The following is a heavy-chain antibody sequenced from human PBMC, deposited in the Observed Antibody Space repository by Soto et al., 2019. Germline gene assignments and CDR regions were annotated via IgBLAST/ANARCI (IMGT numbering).Heavy chain of an antibody. V-gene: IGHV1-8*01. D-gene: IGHD5-18*01. Sequence: XSVKVSCKASGYTFTSYDINWVRQATGQGLEWMGWMNPNSGNTGYAQKFQGRVTMTRNTSISTAYMELSSLRYEDTAVYYCAGQRGYSYGVYGMDVWGQGHTVTVSS. CDR1: GYTFTSYD. CDR3: AGQRGYSYGVYGMDV. CDR2: MNPNSGNT. J-gene: IGHJ6*02.